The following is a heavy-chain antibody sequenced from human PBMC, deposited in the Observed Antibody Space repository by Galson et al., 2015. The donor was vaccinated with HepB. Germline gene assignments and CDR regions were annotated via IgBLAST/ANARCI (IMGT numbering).Heavy chain of an antibody. CDR3: ARDLGLYGDPFFDY. CDR1: GFTVSSNY. CDR2: IYSGGST. V-gene: IGHV3-66*02. J-gene: IGHJ4*02. D-gene: IGHD4-17*01. Sequence: SLRLSCAASGFTVSSNYMSWVRQAPGKGLEWVSVIYSGGSTYYADSVKGRFTISRDNSKNTLYLQMNSLRAEDTAVYYCARDLGLYGDPFFDYWGQGTLVTVSS.